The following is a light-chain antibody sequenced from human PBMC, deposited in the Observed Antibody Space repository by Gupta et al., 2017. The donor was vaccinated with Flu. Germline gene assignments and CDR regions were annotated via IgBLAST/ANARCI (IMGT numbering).Light chain of an antibody. CDR2: DNN. J-gene: IGLJ3*02. CDR3: GTWDSSLSAWV. CDR1: SSNIGNNY. Sequence: QSVLTQPPSVSAAPGHKVTISCSGSSSNIGNNYVSWYQQFPGTAPKLLIYDNNKRPSGIPDRFSDSKSGTSATLGITGLQTGDEADYYCGTWDSSLSAWVFGGGTKLTVL. V-gene: IGLV1-51*01.